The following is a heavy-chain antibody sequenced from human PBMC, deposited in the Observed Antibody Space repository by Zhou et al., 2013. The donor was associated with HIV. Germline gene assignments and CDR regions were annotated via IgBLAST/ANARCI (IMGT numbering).Heavy chain of an antibody. J-gene: IGHJ4*02. Sequence: QVQLVQSGPEVKNPGSSVQVSCQASGGTFSSSPIAWVRQAPGQGLEWMGGIIPIFDTPNYAQKFQGRVTITTDESTTTAYMEMTSLRSEDTAVYYCARGPILRYFDSWGQGTLVTVSS. D-gene: IGHD3-9*01. V-gene: IGHV1-69*05. CDR2: IIPIFDTP. CDR3: ARGPILRYFDS. CDR1: GGTFSSSP.